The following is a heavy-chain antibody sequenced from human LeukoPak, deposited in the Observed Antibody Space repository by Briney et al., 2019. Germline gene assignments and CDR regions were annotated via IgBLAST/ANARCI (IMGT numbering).Heavy chain of an antibody. J-gene: IGHJ4*02. CDR2: ISYSGNT. CDR3: ATRTHDYGDYVAFDY. Sequence: PSETLSLTCTVSGGSISSSSYYWGWIRQPPGKGLEWIGSISYSGNTYYNPSLKRRLTISVYTSKNQFSLKPSSVTAADTAVSYRATRTHDYGDYVAFDYWGQGTLVTVSS. V-gene: IGHV4-39*01. D-gene: IGHD4-17*01. CDR1: GGSISSSSYY.